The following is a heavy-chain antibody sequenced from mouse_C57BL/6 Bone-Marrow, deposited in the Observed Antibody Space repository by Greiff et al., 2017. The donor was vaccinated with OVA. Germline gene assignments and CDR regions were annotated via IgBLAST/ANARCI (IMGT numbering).Heavy chain of an antibody. CDR2: ISGGGGNT. CDR1: GFTFSSYT. Sequence: EVMLVESGGGLVKPGGSLKLSCAASGFTFSSYTMSWVRQTPEKRLEWVATISGGGGNTYYPDSVKGRFTISRDNAKNTLYLQMSSLRSEDTALYYCAGRYVRRSYAMDYWGQGTSVTVSS. J-gene: IGHJ4*01. CDR3: AGRYVRRSYAMDY. V-gene: IGHV5-9*01. D-gene: IGHD2-12*01.